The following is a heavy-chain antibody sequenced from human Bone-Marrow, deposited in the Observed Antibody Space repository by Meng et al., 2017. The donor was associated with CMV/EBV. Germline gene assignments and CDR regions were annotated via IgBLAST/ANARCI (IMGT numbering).Heavy chain of an antibody. D-gene: IGHD1-26*01. V-gene: IGHV4-39*07. Sequence: SETLSLTCSVSGGSISSNSYYWGWIRQPPGKGLEWIGTIYYSGSTYYKPSLKSRVTISADTSKNQLSLKLSSVTAADTAVYYCARDPGSSGTYGTFDIWGQGTMVTVSS. CDR1: GGSISSNSYY. CDR2: IYYSGST. CDR3: ARDPGSSGTYGTFDI. J-gene: IGHJ3*02.